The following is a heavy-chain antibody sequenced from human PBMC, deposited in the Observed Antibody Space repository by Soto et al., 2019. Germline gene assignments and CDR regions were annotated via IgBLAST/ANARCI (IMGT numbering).Heavy chain of an antibody. CDR3: ARQLAYCGGNCYTDPVDN. CDR1: GYTFTRYY. Sequence: GGSVKVSRKTSGYTFTRYYIHWVRQAPGQGLEWMGWINPNSGDTKYAETFKGRFTITKDKSITTAYMQMTRLRSDDTAVYFCARQLAYCGGNCYTDPVDNWGQGTLVTVSS. D-gene: IGHD2-21*01. V-gene: IGHV1-2*02. CDR2: INPNSGDT. J-gene: IGHJ4*02.